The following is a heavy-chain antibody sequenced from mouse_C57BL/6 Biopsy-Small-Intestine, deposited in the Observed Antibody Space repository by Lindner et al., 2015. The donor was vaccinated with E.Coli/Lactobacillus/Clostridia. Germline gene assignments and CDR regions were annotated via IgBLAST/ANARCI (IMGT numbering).Heavy chain of an antibody. D-gene: IGHD1-1*01. CDR1: GYTFTSYG. J-gene: IGHJ4*01. CDR2: IYPRSGNT. Sequence: VQLQESGGCAGEAVGRSVKLSCKASGYTFTSYGISWVKQRTGQGLEWIGEIYPRSGNTYYNEKFKGKATLTADKSSSTAYMELRSLTSEDSAVYFCARETTVVATKAMDYWGQGTSVTVSS. CDR3: ARETTVVATKAMDY. V-gene: IGHV1-81*01.